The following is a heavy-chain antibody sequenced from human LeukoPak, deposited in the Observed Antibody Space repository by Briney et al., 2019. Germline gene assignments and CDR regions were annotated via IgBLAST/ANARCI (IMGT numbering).Heavy chain of an antibody. CDR1: GFTFSSYS. Sequence: GGSLRLSCAASGFTFSSYSMNWVRQAPGKGLEWVSSISSSSSYIYYADSVKGRFTISRDNSKNTLYLQMNSLRAEDTAVYYCAILLGPLAYCGGDCYSGVDYWGQGTLVTVSS. V-gene: IGHV3-21*01. D-gene: IGHD2-21*01. CDR2: ISSSSSYI. J-gene: IGHJ4*02. CDR3: AILLGPLAYCGGDCYSGVDY.